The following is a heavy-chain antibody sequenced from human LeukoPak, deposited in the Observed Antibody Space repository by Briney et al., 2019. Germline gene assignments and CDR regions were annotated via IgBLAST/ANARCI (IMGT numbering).Heavy chain of an antibody. J-gene: IGHJ2*01. D-gene: IGHD6-13*01. V-gene: IGHV4-34*12. CDR2: IFYSGGT. CDR3: ARVSSSWYQDWYFDL. Sequence: SETLSLTCAVYGGSFSGYYWSWIRQPPGKGREWIGNIFYSGGTYYSPSLTSRVTISLDTSRNQFSLRLNSVTAADTAVYYCARVSSSWYQDWYFDLWGRGTLVTVSS. CDR1: GGSFSGYY.